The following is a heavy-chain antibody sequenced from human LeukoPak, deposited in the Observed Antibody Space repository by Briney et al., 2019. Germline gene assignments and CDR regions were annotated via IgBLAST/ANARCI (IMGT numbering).Heavy chain of an antibody. CDR2: IYHSGST. Sequence: SETLSLTCTVSGGSISSGGYYWSWIRQPPGKGLEWIGYIYHSGSTYYNPSLKSRVTISVDRSKNQFSLKLSSVTAADTAVYYCARFIVVVPAAIPHARWYFDLWGRGTLVTVSS. CDR3: ARFIVVVPAAIPHARWYFDL. D-gene: IGHD2-2*02. J-gene: IGHJ2*01. CDR1: GGSISSGGYY. V-gene: IGHV4-30-2*01.